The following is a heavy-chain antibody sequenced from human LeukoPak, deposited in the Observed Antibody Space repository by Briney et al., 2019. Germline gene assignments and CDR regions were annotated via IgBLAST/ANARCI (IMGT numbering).Heavy chain of an antibody. D-gene: IGHD5-18*01. V-gene: IGHV4-30-4*01. CDR2: IYYSGST. CDR3: ARADTAERVVWFDP. CDR1: GGSISRGDYY. Sequence: SETLSLTCTVSGGSISRGDYYWSWIRQPPGKGLEWIGYIYYSGSTYYNPSLKSRVTISVDTSKNQFSLKLSSVTAADTAVYYCARADTAERVVWFDPWGQGTLVTVSS. J-gene: IGHJ5*02.